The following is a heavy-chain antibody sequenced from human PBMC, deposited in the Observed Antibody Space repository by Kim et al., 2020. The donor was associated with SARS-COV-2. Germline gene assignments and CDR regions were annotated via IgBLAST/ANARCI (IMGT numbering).Heavy chain of an antibody. CDR3: ARELHYDLHRGQFDY. CDR2: VYYSGST. V-gene: IGHV4-59*01. Sequence: SETLSLTCAVSGGSTSTFYWSWIRQPPGEGLEWIGFVYYSGSTNYNPSLKSRVTISIDTSKNQFSLRLSSVTAADTAVYYCARELHYDLHRGQFDYWGQGTLVTVSS. D-gene: IGHD3-3*01. J-gene: IGHJ4*02. CDR1: GGSTSTFY.